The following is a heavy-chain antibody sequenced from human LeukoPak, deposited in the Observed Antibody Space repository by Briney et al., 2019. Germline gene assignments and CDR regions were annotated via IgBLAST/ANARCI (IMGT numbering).Heavy chain of an antibody. Sequence: PSGTLSLTCTVSGGSISSYYWSWIRQPPGKGLEWIGYIYYSGSTNYNPSLKSRVTISVDTSKNQFSLKLSSVTAADTAVYYCARDYYGSGRANWFDPWGQGTLLTVSS. CDR2: IYYSGST. D-gene: IGHD3-10*01. CDR1: GGSISSYY. V-gene: IGHV4-59*01. J-gene: IGHJ5*02. CDR3: ARDYYGSGRANWFDP.